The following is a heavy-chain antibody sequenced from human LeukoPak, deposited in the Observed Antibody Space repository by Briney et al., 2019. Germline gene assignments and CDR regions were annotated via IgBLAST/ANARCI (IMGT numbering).Heavy chain of an antibody. CDR2: IIPIFGTA. Sequence: SVKVSCKASGGTFSSYAISWVRQAPGQGLEWMGGIIPIFGTANYAQKFQGRVTITADKSTGTAYMELSSLRSEDTAVYYCARDFFYSSSGMDVWGKGTTVTVSS. D-gene: IGHD3-10*01. CDR3: ARDFFYSSSGMDV. J-gene: IGHJ6*04. V-gene: IGHV1-69*06. CDR1: GGTFSSYA.